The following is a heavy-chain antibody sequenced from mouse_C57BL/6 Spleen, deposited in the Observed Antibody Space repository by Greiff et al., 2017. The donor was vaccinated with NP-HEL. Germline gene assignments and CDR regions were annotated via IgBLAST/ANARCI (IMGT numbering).Heavy chain of an antibody. V-gene: IGHV1-69*01. CDR1: GYTFTSYW. Sequence: QVQLQQSGAELVMPGASVKLSCKASGYTFTSYWMHWVKQRPGQGLEWIGEIDPSDSYTNYNQKFKGKSTLTVDKSSSTAYMQLSSLTSEDSAVYYCASLYYYGRDDDAMDYWGQGTSVTVSS. CDR2: IDPSDSYT. D-gene: IGHD1-1*01. J-gene: IGHJ4*01. CDR3: ASLYYYGRDDDAMDY.